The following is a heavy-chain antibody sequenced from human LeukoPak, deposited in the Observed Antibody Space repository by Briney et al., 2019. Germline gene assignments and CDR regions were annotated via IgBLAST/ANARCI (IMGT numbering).Heavy chain of an antibody. CDR1: GGSFSGYY. CDR3: ARSYGDNLNFDY. Sequence: KPSETLSLTCAVYGGSFSGYYWSWIRQPPGKGLEWIGEINHSGSTNYNPSLKSRVTISVDTSKNQFSLKLSSVTAADTAVYYCARSYGDNLNFDYWGQGSLVTVSS. CDR2: INHSGST. D-gene: IGHD4-17*01. V-gene: IGHV4-34*01. J-gene: IGHJ4*02.